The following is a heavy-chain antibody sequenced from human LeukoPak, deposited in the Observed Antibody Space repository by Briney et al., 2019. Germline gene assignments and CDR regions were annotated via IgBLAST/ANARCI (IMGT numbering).Heavy chain of an antibody. J-gene: IGHJ4*02. V-gene: IGHV4-59*01. CDR3: VRGGIVGTTARIPLFDY. CDR2: INYSGST. D-gene: IGHD1-26*01. Sequence: SETLSLTCTVSGGSISSYYWSWMRQPPGKGLEWIGYINYSGSTKYNPSLKSRVTISVDTSKNQFSLKLSSVTAADTAVYYCVRGGIVGTTARIPLFDYWGQGTLVTVSS. CDR1: GGSISSYY.